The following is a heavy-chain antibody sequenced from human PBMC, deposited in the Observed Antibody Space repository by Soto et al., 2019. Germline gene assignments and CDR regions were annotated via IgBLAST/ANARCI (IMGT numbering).Heavy chain of an antibody. CDR3: ARDHGYYYDSSGYPYGMDV. D-gene: IGHD3-22*01. V-gene: IGHV4-30-4*01. CDR2: IYYSGST. J-gene: IGHJ6*02. Sequence: TLSLTCTVSGGSISSGDYYWSWIRQPPGKGLEWIGYIYYSGSTYYNPSLKSRVTISVDTSKNQFSLKLSSVTAADTAVYYCARDHGYYYDSSGYPYGMDVWGQGTTVTVSS. CDR1: GGSISSGDYY.